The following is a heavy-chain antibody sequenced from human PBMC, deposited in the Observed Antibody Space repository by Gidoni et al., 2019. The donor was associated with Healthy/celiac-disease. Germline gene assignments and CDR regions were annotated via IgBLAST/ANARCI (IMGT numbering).Heavy chain of an antibody. CDR1: GATFRSYA. V-gene: IGHV1-69*04. Sequence: QVQLVQSGAEVKKPGSSVKVPCKASGATFRSYAISWVRQDPGQGLEWMGRIIPILGIANYAQKFQGRGTITADKSTSTAYMELSSLRSEDTAVYYCARSSHSYSSRGEYWGQGTLVTVSS. CDR3: ARSSHSYSSRGEY. J-gene: IGHJ4*02. CDR2: IIPILGIA. D-gene: IGHD6-13*01.